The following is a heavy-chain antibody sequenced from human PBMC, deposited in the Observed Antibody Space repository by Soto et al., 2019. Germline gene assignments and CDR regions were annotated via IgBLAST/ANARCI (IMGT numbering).Heavy chain of an antibody. CDR2: IYYSGST. CDR3: ARDRAGVGNFDC. CDR1: GGSISSGGYY. Sequence: SETLSLTCTVSGGSISSGGYYWSWIRQHPGKGLEWIGYIYYSGSTYYNPSLKSRVTISVDTSKNQFSLKLSSVTAADTAVYYCARDRAGVGNFDCLGQRTLVPLSS. J-gene: IGHJ4*02. V-gene: IGHV4-31*03. D-gene: IGHD3-3*01.